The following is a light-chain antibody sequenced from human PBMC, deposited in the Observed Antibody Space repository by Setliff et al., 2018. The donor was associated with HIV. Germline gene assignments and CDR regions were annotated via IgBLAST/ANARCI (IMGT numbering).Light chain of an antibody. CDR1: SSDVGGYDY. J-gene: IGLJ1*01. CDR3: SSYTSDSSLV. V-gene: IGLV2-14*03. Sequence: QSALTQPASMSGSPGQSITISCTGTSSDVGGYDYVSWYHQQSGKAPKLVIYDVSHRPSGVSDRFSGSKSGNTASLTISGLQAEDEGDYYCSSYTSDSSLVFGTGTKVTVL. CDR2: DVS.